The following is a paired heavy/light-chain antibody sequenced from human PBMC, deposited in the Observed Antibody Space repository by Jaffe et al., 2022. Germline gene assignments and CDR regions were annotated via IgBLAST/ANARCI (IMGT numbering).Heavy chain of an antibody. V-gene: IGHV4-61*02. Sequence: QVQLQESGPGLVKPSQTLSLTCTVSGGSISSGSYYWSWIRQPAGKGLEWIGRIYTSGSTNYNPSLKSRVTISVDTSKNQFSLKLRSVTAADTALYYCARDQWSGSSHNPTSYYFDYWGQGTLVTVSS. CDR1: GGSISSGSYY. CDR2: IYTSGST. D-gene: IGHD1-26*01. CDR3: ARDQWSGSSHNPTSYYFDY. J-gene: IGHJ4*02.
Light chain of an antibody. V-gene: IGLV1-44*01. J-gene: IGLJ2*01. CDR1: RSNIGSKT. CDR3: AAWDDSLNGHVV. Sequence: QSVLTQPPSASGTPGQRVTISCSGSRSNIGSKTVNWYQQLPGTAPKLLIYSNNQRPSGVPARFSGSKSGTSASLAISGLQSEDEADYYCAAWDDSLNGHVVFGGGTKLTVL. CDR2: SNN.